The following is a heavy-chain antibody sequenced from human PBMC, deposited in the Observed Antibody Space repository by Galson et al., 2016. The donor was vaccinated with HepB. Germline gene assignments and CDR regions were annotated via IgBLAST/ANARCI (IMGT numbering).Heavy chain of an antibody. D-gene: IGHD3-3*01. CDR3: ARTRGRSAWHYFDY. CDR1: EFTFSNYA. Sequence: SLRLSCAASEFTFSNYAMHWVRQAPGKGLNWVAVISSDGTFRFYADSGQGRFPISRDNSKNTLYLQMNSLRAEDTAIFFCARTRGRSAWHYFDYLVQGALVTVSA. V-gene: IGHV3-30-3*01. J-gene: IGHJ4*02. CDR2: ISSDGTFR.